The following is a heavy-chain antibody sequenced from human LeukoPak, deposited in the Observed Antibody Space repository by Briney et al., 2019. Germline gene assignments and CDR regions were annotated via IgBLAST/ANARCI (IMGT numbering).Heavy chain of an antibody. V-gene: IGHV1-2*02. Sequence: ASVKVSCKASGYTFSDNYLHWVRQAPGQGLEWMGWINPNSGGTNYAQKFQGRVTMTRDTSISTAYMELSRLRSDDTAVYYCARDRLNDYGDFNYYYYYYGMDVWGQGTTVTVSS. CDR2: INPNSGGT. CDR1: GYTFSDNY. D-gene: IGHD4-17*01. J-gene: IGHJ6*02. CDR3: ARDRLNDYGDFNYYYYYYGMDV.